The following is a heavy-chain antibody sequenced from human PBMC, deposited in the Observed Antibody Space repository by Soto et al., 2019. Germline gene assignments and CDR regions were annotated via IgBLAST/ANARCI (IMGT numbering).Heavy chain of an antibody. V-gene: IGHV4-39*01. CDR3: ATSQKGYNWNYFDH. Sequence: SETLSLTCAVSGGSVSGSYYYWAWLRQSPGKGPEWIGSVFHTGFTSYNPSLESRVSVSVDTSKRQFSLKLSAVTASDTAVYYCATSQKGYNWNYFDHWGQGALVTVSS. D-gene: IGHD1-1*01. CDR2: VFHTGFT. J-gene: IGHJ4*02. CDR1: GGSVSGSYYY.